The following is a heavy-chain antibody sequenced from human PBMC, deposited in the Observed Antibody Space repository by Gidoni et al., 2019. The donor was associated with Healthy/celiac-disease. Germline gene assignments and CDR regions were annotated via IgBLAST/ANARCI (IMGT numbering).Heavy chain of an antibody. V-gene: IGHV3-21*01. D-gene: IGHD1-26*01. Sequence: EVQLVESGGGLVKPGGSLRLSCPASGFTFSSYSMNWVRQAPGKGLEWVSSISSSSSYIYYADSVKGRFTISRDNAKNSLYLQMNSLRAEDTAVYYCARGPPAGEFDYWGQGTLVTVSS. J-gene: IGHJ4*02. CDR2: ISSSSSYI. CDR1: GFTFSSYS. CDR3: ARGPPAGEFDY.